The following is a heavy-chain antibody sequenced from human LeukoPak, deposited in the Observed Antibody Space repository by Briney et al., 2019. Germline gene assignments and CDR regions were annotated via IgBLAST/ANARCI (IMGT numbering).Heavy chain of an antibody. Sequence: ASVKVSCKASGYTFTSYAMNWVRQAPGQGLEWMGWISAYNGNTNYAQKLQGRVTMTTDTSTSTAYMELRSLRSDDTAVYYCARVAPLWELRHFDYWGQGTLVTVSS. CDR3: ARVAPLWELRHFDY. D-gene: IGHD1-26*01. V-gene: IGHV1-18*01. CDR1: GYTFTSYA. CDR2: ISAYNGNT. J-gene: IGHJ4*02.